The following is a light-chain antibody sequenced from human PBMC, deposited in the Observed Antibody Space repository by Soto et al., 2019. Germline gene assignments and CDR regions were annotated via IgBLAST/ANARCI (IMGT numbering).Light chain of an antibody. CDR3: QEASRIPIT. CDR1: EDISTW. V-gene: IGKV1-12*01. J-gene: IGKJ5*01. CDR2: AAS. Sequence: DIQMTQSPSSVSASVGDRFTITCRSSEDISTWLACYQQKPGKAPNLLIYAASTLQSGVPSRFSGSGSGTDFTLTISSLQPEDFGTYYCQEASRIPITFGQGTRLEIK.